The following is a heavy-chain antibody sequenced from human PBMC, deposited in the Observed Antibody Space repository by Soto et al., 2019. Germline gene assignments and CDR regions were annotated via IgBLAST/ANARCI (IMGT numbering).Heavy chain of an antibody. Sequence: PSETLSLTCAVYGGSFSGYYWSWIRQPPGKGLEWIGEIYHSGSTNYNPSLKSRVTMSVDKSKNQFSLKLSSVTAADTAVYYCASGHPYYDSSGYSKPFDYWGQGTLVTVSS. D-gene: IGHD3-22*01. CDR2: IYHSGST. J-gene: IGHJ4*02. CDR1: GGSFSGYY. CDR3: ASGHPYYDSSGYSKPFDY. V-gene: IGHV4-34*01.